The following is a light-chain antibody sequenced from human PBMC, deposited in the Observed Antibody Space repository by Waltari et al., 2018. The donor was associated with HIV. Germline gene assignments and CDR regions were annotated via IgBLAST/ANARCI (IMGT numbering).Light chain of an antibody. CDR3: QSYDSSLSGWV. V-gene: IGLV1-40*01. Sequence: QSVLTQPPSVSGAPGQRVTIPCTGSSSTIGAGYDVHWYQQLPGTAPKLLIYGYSNRPSGVPYRFSGSKSDTSASLAITGLQAEDEADYYCQSYDSSLSGWVFGGGTKLTVL. CDR2: GYS. CDR1: SSTIGAGYD. J-gene: IGLJ3*02.